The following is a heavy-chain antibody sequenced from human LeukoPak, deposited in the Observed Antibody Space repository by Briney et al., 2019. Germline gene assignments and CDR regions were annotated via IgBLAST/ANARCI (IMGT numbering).Heavy chain of an antibody. CDR3: ATTFNWAFDY. J-gene: IGHJ4*02. Sequence: SETLSLTCTVSGGSISSGNYFWGWIRQPPGKGLEWIGSIYYSGSTNYNPSLKSRVTISVDTSKNQFSLKLTSVTAADTAVYYCATTFNWAFDYWGQGTLVTVSS. D-gene: IGHD7-27*01. CDR1: GGSISSGNYF. V-gene: IGHV4-39*07. CDR2: IYYSGST.